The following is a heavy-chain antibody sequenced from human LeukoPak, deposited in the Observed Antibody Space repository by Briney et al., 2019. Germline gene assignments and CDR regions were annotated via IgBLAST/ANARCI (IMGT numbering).Heavy chain of an antibody. CDR2: IYSAGST. CDR3: ARDTIRGAFDI. J-gene: IGHJ3*02. V-gene: IGHV3-66*01. CDR1: GFSVSNNY. Sequence: GGSLRLSCAASGFSVSNNYMSWVRQAPGKGLEWVSVIYSAGSTYYADSVKGRFTISRDNSKNTLYLQTNNLRAEDTAVYYCARDTIRGAFDIWGQGTMVTVSS.